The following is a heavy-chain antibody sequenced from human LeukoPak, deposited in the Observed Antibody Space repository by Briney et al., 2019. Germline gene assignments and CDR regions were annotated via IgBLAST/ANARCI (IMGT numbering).Heavy chain of an antibody. D-gene: IGHD3-22*01. J-gene: IGHJ4*02. CDR2: INPSGGST. CDR3: ARDLGVVVIRLDY. V-gene: IGHV1-46*01. Sequence: ASVKVSCKATGYTFTSYYMHWVRQAPGQGLEWMGIINPSGGSTSYAQKFQGRVTMTRDMSTSTVYMELSSLRSEDTAVYYCARDLGVVVIRLDYWGQGTLVTVSS. CDR1: GYTFTSYY.